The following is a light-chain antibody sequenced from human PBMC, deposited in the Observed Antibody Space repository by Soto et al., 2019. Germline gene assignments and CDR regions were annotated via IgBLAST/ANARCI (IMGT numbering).Light chain of an antibody. Sequence: DIQMTQSPSSLSASVGDRVTITCQASQDISNDLTWYQQKPGKAPKLLIYDASNLETGVPSRFSGSGSGTDFTFTISSLQPEDIATYYCQQDDNLPPTFGGGTKVEIK. CDR1: QDISND. V-gene: IGKV1-33*01. CDR2: DAS. J-gene: IGKJ4*01. CDR3: QQDDNLPPT.